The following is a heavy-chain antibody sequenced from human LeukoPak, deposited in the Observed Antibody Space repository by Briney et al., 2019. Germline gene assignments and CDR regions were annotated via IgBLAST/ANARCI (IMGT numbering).Heavy chain of an antibody. J-gene: IGHJ4*02. CDR2: IVPMYGTR. CDR3: ARETSNYYYFDS. V-gene: IGHV1-69*13. Sequence: SVKVSCKASGGTFSSYGINWVRQAPGQGLEWMGGIVPMYGTRNYAQKFQGRVIITADESTTTVYMELRSLRSEDTAVYYCARETSNYYYFDSWGQGTLVTVSS. CDR1: GGTFSSYG. D-gene: IGHD4-11*01.